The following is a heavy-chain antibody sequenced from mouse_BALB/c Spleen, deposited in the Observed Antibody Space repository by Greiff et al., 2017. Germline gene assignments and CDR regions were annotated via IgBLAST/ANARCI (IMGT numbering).Heavy chain of an antibody. D-gene: IGHD1-1*01. CDR1: GYTFTDHI. V-gene: IGHV1-11*01. J-gene: IGHJ4*01. Sequence: LEESGAELASPGASVTLSCKASGYTFTDHIMNWVKQRPGQGLEWIGRIYPVSGETNYNQKFMGKATFSVDRSSSTVYMVLNSLTSEDPAVYYCGREGHNYGSSSCMDYWGQGTSVTVSS. CDR3: GREGHNYGSSSCMDY. CDR2: IYPVSGET.